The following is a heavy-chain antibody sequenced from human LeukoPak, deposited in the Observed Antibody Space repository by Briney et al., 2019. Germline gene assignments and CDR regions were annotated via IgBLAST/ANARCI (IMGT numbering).Heavy chain of an antibody. V-gene: IGHV3-23*01. Sequence: GGSLRLSCAASGFTFSSYAMSWVRQAPGRGLEWVSAISGSGGSTYYADSVKGRFTISRDNSKNTLYLQMNSPRAEDTAVYYCAKEAWLTGWNYYFDYWGQGTLVTVSS. D-gene: IGHD5-12*01. CDR3: AKEAWLTGWNYYFDY. CDR1: GFTFSSYA. J-gene: IGHJ4*02. CDR2: ISGSGGST.